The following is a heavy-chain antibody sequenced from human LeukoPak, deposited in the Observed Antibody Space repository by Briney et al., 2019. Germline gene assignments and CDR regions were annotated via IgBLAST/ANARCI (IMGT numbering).Heavy chain of an antibody. V-gene: IGHV4-39*01. D-gene: IGHD2-15*01. CDR1: GGSISSSSYY. CDR3: ARRLVVVVAATRGYYFDY. CDR2: IYYSGST. Sequence: PSETLSLTCTVSGGSISSSSYYWGWTRQPPGKGLEWIGSIYYSGSTYYNPSLKSRVTISVDTSKNQFSLKLSSVTAADTAVYYCARRLVVVVAATRGYYFDYWGQGTLVTVSS. J-gene: IGHJ4*02.